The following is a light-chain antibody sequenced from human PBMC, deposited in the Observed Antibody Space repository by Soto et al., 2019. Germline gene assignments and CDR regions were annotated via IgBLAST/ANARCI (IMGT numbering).Light chain of an antibody. V-gene: IGLV2-8*01. Sequence: SALTQPPSASGSPGQSVTTSCTGTSSDVGGYNYVSWYQQYPGRAPKLMIYEVTKRPSGVPDRFSGSKSGNTASLTVSGLQAEDEADYYCSSYAASNNFYFVFGGGTKLTVL. CDR1: SSDVGGYNY. J-gene: IGLJ3*02. CDR2: EVT. CDR3: SSYAASNNFYFV.